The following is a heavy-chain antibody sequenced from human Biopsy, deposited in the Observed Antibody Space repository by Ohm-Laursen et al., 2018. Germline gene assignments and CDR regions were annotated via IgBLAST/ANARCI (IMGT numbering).Heavy chain of an antibody. Sequence: VKISCKTPGGTFSTYGVNWVRQAPGQGLEWLGGNIPILGTGNYAQKFQDRVTVAADTSTSTATMELRSLRSDDTAVYYCATKLTGYFHHWGQGTLVIVSS. J-gene: IGHJ1*01. CDR2: NIPILGTG. CDR1: GGTFSTYG. D-gene: IGHD3-9*01. CDR3: ATKLTGYFHH. V-gene: IGHV1-69*13.